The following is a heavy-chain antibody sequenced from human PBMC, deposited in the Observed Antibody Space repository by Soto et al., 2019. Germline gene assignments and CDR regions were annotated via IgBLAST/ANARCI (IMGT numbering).Heavy chain of an antibody. J-gene: IGHJ4*02. V-gene: IGHV3-30*04. CDR2: ISYDGSKK. CDR1: EFTFRNHA. D-gene: IGHD6-13*01. CDR3: ASGDSSSWYREPYYFAY. Sequence: GGSLRLSCGASEFTFRNHAMSWVRQAPGKGLEWVAAISYDGSKKFHADSVEGRFTVSRDNSRDTLYLQMNSLRPEDTAVYYCASGDSSSWYREPYYFAYCGQGTLVTVSS.